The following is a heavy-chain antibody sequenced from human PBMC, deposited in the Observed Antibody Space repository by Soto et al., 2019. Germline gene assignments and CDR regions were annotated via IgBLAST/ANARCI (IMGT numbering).Heavy chain of an antibody. CDR3: ARSGVDYDFWSGYTY. V-gene: IGHV3-23*01. Sequence: VQLLESGGGLVQPGGSLRLSCAASGFTFSSYAMSWVRQAPGKGLEWVSAISGSGGSTYYADSVKGRFTISRDNSKNTLYLQMNSLRAEDTAVYYCARSGVDYDFWSGYTYWGQGTLVTVSS. CDR1: GFTFSSYA. CDR2: ISGSGGST. D-gene: IGHD3-3*01. J-gene: IGHJ4*02.